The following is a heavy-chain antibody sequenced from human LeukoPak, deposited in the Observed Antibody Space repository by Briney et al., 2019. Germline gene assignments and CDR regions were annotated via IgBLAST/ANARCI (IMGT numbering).Heavy chain of an antibody. Sequence: SGGSLRLSCAASGFTFSSYSMNWVGQAPGKGLEWVSSISSSSSYIYYADSVKGRFTISRDNAKNSLYLQMNSLRAEDTAVYYCASSTVTKYYFDYWGQGTLVTVSS. CDR2: ISSSSSYI. CDR1: GFTFSSYS. V-gene: IGHV3-21*01. CDR3: ASSTVTKYYFDY. J-gene: IGHJ4*02. D-gene: IGHD4-17*01.